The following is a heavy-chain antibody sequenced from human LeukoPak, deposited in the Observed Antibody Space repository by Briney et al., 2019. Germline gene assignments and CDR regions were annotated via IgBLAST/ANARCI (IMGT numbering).Heavy chain of an antibody. V-gene: IGHV4-39*01. J-gene: IGHJ5*02. D-gene: IGHD2-2*01. CDR2: IYYSGST. Sequence: RTSETLSLTCAVYGGSFSSYYWGWIRQPPGKGLEWIGSIYYSGSTYYNPSLKSRVTISVDTSKNQFSLKLSSVTAADTAVYYCARRYCSSTSCLLSWFDPWGQGTLVTVSS. CDR1: GGSFSSYY. CDR3: ARRYCSSTSCLLSWFDP.